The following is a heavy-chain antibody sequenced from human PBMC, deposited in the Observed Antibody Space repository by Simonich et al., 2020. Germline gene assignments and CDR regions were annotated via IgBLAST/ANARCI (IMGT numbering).Heavy chain of an antibody. J-gene: IGHJ4*02. V-gene: IGHV1-3*01. CDR2: INAGNGNT. Sequence: QVQLVQSGAEVKKPGASVKVSCKASGYTFTSYAMHWVRQAPGQRLEWMGWINAGNGNTKYSQKFQGRVIITRDTSASTAYMELSSLRSEDTAVYYCARHQEGLYYFDYWGQGTLVTVSS. CDR3: ARHQEGLYYFDY. CDR1: GYTFTSYA.